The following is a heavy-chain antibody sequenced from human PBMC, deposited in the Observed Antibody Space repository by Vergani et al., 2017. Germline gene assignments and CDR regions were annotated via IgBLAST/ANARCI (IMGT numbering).Heavy chain of an antibody. Sequence: EVQLVESGGGLVQPGGSLSLSGAASGLTASSNYMSWVRQAPGKGLEWVSVIYSGGSTYYADSVKGRFTISRDNSKNTLYLQMNSLRAEDTAVYYCARDERGFFDYWGQGTLVTVSS. J-gene: IGHJ4*02. CDR3: ARDERGFFDY. CDR2: IYSGGST. CDR1: GLTASSNY. V-gene: IGHV3-53*01.